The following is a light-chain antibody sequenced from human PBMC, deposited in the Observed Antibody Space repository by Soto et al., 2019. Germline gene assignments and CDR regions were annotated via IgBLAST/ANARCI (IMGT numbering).Light chain of an antibody. CDR1: QSVSSN. V-gene: IGKV3-15*01. CDR2: GAS. Sequence: EIVMTQSPATLSVSPGERATLSCRASQSVSSNLAWYQQKPGQAPRLLIYGASTRATGIPARFSGSVSGTEFTLTISSLKSEDFAVYYCQQYNNWPPYTFGQGTKLEIK. J-gene: IGKJ2*01. CDR3: QQYNNWPPYT.